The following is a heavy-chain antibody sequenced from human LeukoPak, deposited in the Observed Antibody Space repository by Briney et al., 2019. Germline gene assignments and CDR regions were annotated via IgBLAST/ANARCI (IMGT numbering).Heavy chain of an antibody. J-gene: IGHJ6*02. CDR3: ARVSGSSWYFGYYYYYGMDV. V-gene: IGHV1-8*01. CDR2: MNPNSGNT. CDR1: GYTFTSYD. Sequence: EASVKVSCKASGYTFTSYDINCVRQATGQGLEWMGWMNPNSGNTGYAQKFQGRVTMTRNTSISTAYMELSSLRSEDTAVYYCARVSGSSWYFGYYYYYGMDVWGQGTTVTVSS. D-gene: IGHD6-13*01.